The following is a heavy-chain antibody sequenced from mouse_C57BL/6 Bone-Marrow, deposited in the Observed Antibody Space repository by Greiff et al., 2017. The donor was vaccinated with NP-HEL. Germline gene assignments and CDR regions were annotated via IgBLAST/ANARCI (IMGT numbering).Heavy chain of an antibody. V-gene: IGHV5-9*01. CDR3: ARRGDGYYYYFDY. D-gene: IGHD2-3*01. CDR2: ISGGGGNT. CDR1: GFTFSSYT. J-gene: IGHJ2*01. Sequence: EVQLVESGGGLVKPGGSLKLSCAASGFTFSSYTMSWVRQTPEKRLEWVATISGGGGNTYYPASVKGRFTLSRDNAKNTLYLQMSSLRSEDTALYYCARRGDGYYYYFDYWGQGTTLTVSS.